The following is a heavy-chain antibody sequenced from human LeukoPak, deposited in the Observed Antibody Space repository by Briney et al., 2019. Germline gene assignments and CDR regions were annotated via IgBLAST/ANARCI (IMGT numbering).Heavy chain of an antibody. V-gene: IGHV1-69*01. J-gene: IGHJ4*02. CDR3: ARGGDFHSSAFDY. Sequence: SLEVSCKASGGTFSSYAISWVRQAPGQGLEWMGGIIPIFGTANYAQKFQGRVTITADESTSTAYMELSSLRSEDTAVYYCARGGDFHSSAFDYWGQGTLVTVSS. CDR2: IIPIFGTA. D-gene: IGHD6-25*01. CDR1: GGTFSSYA.